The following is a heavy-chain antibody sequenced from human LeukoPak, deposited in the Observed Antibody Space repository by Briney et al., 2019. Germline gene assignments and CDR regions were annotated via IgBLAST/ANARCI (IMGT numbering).Heavy chain of an antibody. CDR3: ATVGYCSSTSCPGVHMDV. CDR1: GYTFTSNY. Sequence: GASVKVSCKAFGYTFTSNYMHWVRQAPGQGPEWMGVISPSGGSTTYAQKFQGRVTMTRDMSTSTVYMELSSLRSEDTAVYYCATVGYCSSTSCPGVHMDVWGKGTTVTVSS. D-gene: IGHD2-2*01. CDR2: ISPSGGST. V-gene: IGHV1-46*01. J-gene: IGHJ6*03.